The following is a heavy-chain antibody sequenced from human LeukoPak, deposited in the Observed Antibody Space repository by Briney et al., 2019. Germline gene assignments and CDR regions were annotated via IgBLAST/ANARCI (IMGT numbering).Heavy chain of an antibody. J-gene: IGHJ4*02. CDR2: ISYDGSNK. Sequence: GGSLRLSCAASGFTFSSCAMHWVRQAPGKGLEWVAVISYDGSNKYYADSVKGRFTISRDNSKNTLYLQMNSLRAEDTAVYYCARGESSSWYEDYWGQGTLVTVSS. CDR1: GFTFSSCA. D-gene: IGHD6-13*01. CDR3: ARGESSSWYEDY. V-gene: IGHV3-30-3*01.